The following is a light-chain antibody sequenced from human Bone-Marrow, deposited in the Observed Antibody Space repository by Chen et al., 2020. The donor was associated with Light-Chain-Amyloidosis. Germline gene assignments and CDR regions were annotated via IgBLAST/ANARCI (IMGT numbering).Light chain of an antibody. CDR1: HSDVGGYNY. CDR2: GVN. J-gene: IGLJ2*01. V-gene: IGLV2-11*01. CDR3: YSYAGSYTL. Sequence: SSLTHPRSVSGSPGQSVTIPCTGTHSDVGGYNYVSWYQQYPGKAPKLMIYGVNKRPSGVPDRCSGSKSGITASLTISGLQAEDEADYYCYSYAGSYTLFGGGTKLTVL.